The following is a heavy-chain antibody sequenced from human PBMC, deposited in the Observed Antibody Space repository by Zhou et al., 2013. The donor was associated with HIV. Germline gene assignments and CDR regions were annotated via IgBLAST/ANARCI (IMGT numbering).Heavy chain of an antibody. D-gene: IGHD2-15*01. CDR1: GYIFTSYG. J-gene: IGHJ3*02. CDR2: ISAYNGNT. Sequence: QVQLVQSGAEVKKPGASVKVSCKASGYIFTSYGITWVRQAPGQGLEWMGWISAYNGNTNYAQKVQGRVTMTTDTSTRTAYMELRSLRSDDTAVYYCARAEEVVDLSAFDIWGQGTMVTVSS. CDR3: ARAEEVVDLSAFDI. V-gene: IGHV1-18*01.